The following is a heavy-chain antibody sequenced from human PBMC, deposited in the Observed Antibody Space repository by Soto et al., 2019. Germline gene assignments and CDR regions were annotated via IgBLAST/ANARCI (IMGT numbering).Heavy chain of an antibody. CDR3: ARSGNPGAFDI. CDR2: ISYDESVK. CDR1: GFTFSNYG. Sequence: QVQLVESGGGAAQPGRSLRLSCAASGFTFSNYGMHWVRQAPGKGLEWVAVISYDESVKYYGDSVKGRFTISRDNSKNTLYLQMNSLRTEDTAVYYCARSGNPGAFDIWGQGTMLTVS. V-gene: IGHV3-30*03. J-gene: IGHJ3*02. D-gene: IGHD1-1*01.